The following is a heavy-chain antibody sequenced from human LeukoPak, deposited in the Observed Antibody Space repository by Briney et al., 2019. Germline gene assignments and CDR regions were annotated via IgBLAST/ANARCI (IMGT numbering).Heavy chain of an antibody. V-gene: IGHV4-59*01. Sequence: SETLSLTCTVSGGSISSYYWSWIRQPPGKGLEWIGYIYYSGSTNYNPSLKSRVTISVDTSKNQFSLKLSSVTAADTAVYYCARLGYYYDSSGYPPLDYRGQGTLVTVSS. CDR3: ARLGYYYDSSGYPPLDY. CDR2: IYYSGST. J-gene: IGHJ4*02. CDR1: GGSISSYY. D-gene: IGHD3-22*01.